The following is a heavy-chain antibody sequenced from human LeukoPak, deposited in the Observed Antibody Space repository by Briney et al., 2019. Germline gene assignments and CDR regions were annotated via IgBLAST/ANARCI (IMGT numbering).Heavy chain of an antibody. V-gene: IGHV4-39*07. CDR2: IYYSGST. CDR3: AREECQLLSLYYYYYMDV. J-gene: IGHJ6*03. D-gene: IGHD2-2*01. CDR1: GGSISSSSYY. Sequence: KSSETLSLTCTVSGGSISSSSYYWGWIRQPPGKGLEWIGSIYYSGSTYYNPSLKSRVTISVDTSKNQFSLKLSSVTAADTAVYYCAREECQLLSLYYYYYMDVWGKGTTVTVSS.